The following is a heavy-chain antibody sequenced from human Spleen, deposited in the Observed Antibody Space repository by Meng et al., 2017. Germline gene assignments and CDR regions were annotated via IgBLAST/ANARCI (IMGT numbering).Heavy chain of an antibody. CDR1: GFTFSNYG. CDR3: AHIGDTATTRLES. D-gene: IGHD6-25*01. V-gene: IGHV3-15*03. J-gene: IGHJ4*02. CDR2: IKSKGSGGTT. Sequence: GESLKISCAASGFTFSNYGLSWVRQAPGKGLEWIGRIKSKGSGGTTDYSAPVKGRFTVSRDDSKNTLYLQMNRLKTEDTAVYHCAHIGDTATTRLESWGQGTLVTVSS.